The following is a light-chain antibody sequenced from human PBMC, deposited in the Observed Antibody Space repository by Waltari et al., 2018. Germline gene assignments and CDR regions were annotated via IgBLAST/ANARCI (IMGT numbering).Light chain of an antibody. CDR2: GNN. Sequence: QSILTQPTSVSGAPGQRVTIPCTGSSPNIGAGHDVHWYQVFPGPAPKLLIHGNNNRPSGVPDRFSGSKSGSSASLAINGLQAEDEADYYCQSFDSNVRGGVVFGGGTKVTVL. CDR1: SPNIGAGHD. J-gene: IGLJ3*02. V-gene: IGLV1-40*01. CDR3: QSFDSNVRGGVV.